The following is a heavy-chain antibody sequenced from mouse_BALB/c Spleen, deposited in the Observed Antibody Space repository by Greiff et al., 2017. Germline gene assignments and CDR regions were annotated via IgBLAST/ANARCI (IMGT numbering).Heavy chain of an antibody. V-gene: IGHV5-12-2*01. Sequence: DVMLVESGGGLVQPGGSLKLSCAASGFTFSSYTMSWVRQTPEKRLEWVAYISNGGGSTYYPDTVKGRFTISRDKAKNTLYLQMSSLKSEDTALYYCARQGYGNSFFAYWGQGTLVTVSA. D-gene: IGHD2-1*01. CDR2: ISNGGGST. CDR1: GFTFSSYT. CDR3: ARQGYGNSFFAY. J-gene: IGHJ3*01.